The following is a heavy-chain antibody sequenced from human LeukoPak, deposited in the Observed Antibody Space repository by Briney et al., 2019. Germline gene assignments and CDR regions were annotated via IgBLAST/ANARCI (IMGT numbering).Heavy chain of an antibody. V-gene: IGHV4-39*02. J-gene: IGHJ5*02. CDR1: GGSISSSSYY. CDR3: ARDSSSPNWFDP. CDR2: IYYSGST. Sequence: PSETLSLTCTVSGGSISSSSYYWGWIRQPPGKGLEWIGSIYYSGSTYYNPSLKSRVTISVDTPKNQFSLKLSSVTAADTAVYYCARDSSSPNWFDPWGQGTLVTVSS. D-gene: IGHD6-13*01.